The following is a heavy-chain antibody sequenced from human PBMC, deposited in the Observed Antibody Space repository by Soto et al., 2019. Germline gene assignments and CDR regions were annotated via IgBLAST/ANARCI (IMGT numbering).Heavy chain of an antibody. CDR1: GGSISSYY. V-gene: IGHV4-59*12. D-gene: IGHD3-9*01. Sequence: SETLSLTCTVSGGSISSYYWSWIRQPPGKGLEWIGYIYYSGSTNYNPSLKSRVTISIDRSKNQFSLKLSSVTAADTAVYYCARDLRLRYFGNWFDPWGQGTLVTVST. J-gene: IGHJ5*02. CDR2: IYYSGST. CDR3: ARDLRLRYFGNWFDP.